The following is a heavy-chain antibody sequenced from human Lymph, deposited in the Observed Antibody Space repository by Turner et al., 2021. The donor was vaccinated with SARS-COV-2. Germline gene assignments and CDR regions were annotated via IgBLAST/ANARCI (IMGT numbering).Heavy chain of an antibody. CDR1: GYTFTSYD. J-gene: IGHJ6*02. CDR3: ARGRYSGGGMDV. CDR2: MNQNSGNT. Sequence: QVQLVQSGAEVKKPGASVKVSCKAPGYTFTSYDINWVRLATGQGLEGMGWMNQNSGNTGYVKKYQGRVTMTRNTSISTAYMELGSLRSEDTAVYYCARGRYSGGGMDVWGQGTTVTVSS. D-gene: IGHD1-26*01. V-gene: IGHV1-8*02.